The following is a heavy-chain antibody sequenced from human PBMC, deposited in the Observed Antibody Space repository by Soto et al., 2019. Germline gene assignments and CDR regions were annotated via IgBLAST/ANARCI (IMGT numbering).Heavy chain of an antibody. V-gene: IGHV3-21*01. CDR3: AIAADIVVVPAGLGMDV. Sequence: GGSLRLSCAASGFTFSSYSMNWVRQAPGKGLEWVSSISSSSSYIYYADSVKGRFTISRDNSKNTLYLQMNSLRAEDTAVYYCAIAADIVVVPAGLGMDVWGQGTTVTSP. CDR2: ISSSSSYI. CDR1: GFTFSSYS. J-gene: IGHJ6*02. D-gene: IGHD2-2*01.